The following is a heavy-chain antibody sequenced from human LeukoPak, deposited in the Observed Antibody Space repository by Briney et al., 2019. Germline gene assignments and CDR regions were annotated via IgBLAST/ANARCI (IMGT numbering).Heavy chain of an antibody. CDR2: IYYSGSI. J-gene: IGHJ6*04. CDR3: ARSPPIYYFYGLDV. CDR1: GGSISNFY. Sequence: PSETLSLTCTVSGGSISNFYWSWIRQPPGKGLEWIGYIYYSGSINYNPSLKSRVTISVDTSKNQFSLNLSSVTAADTAVYYCARSPPIYYFYGLDVWGKGPTVTVSS. V-gene: IGHV4-59*01.